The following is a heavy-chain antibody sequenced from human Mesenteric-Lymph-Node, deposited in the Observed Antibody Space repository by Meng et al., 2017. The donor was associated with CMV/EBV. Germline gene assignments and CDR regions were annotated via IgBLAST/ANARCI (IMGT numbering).Heavy chain of an antibody. CDR3: VRDSGVQFSYFDY. Sequence: GGPLRLSCAASGFTFDDYGMSWVRQGPGKGLEWVSGINWNGGSTGYGDSVKGRFTISRDNAKNSLYLQMNNLRAEDTALYYCVRDSGVQFSYFDYWGQGTLVTVSS. V-gene: IGHV3-20*04. CDR2: INWNGGST. D-gene: IGHD4-11*01. J-gene: IGHJ4*02. CDR1: GFTFDDYG.